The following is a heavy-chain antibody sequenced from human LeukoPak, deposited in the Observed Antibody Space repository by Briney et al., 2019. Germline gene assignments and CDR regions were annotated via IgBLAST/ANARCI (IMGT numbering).Heavy chain of an antibody. CDR2: IYYSGST. CDR1: GGSISSYY. D-gene: IGHD5-18*01. J-gene: IGHJ4*02. CDR3: ASCGYSYGCRSYFDY. Sequence: SESLSLTCTVSGGSISSYYGSWIRHPPGKGLEWIGYIYYSGSTNSNPSLKSRVTIAVDTSNNQCSLKLSSVTAADTAVYYCASCGYSYGCRSYFDYWGQGTLVTVSS. V-gene: IGHV4-59*01.